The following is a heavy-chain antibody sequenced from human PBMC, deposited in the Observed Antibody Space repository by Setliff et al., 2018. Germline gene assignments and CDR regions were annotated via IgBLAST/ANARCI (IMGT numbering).Heavy chain of an antibody. J-gene: IGHJ1*01. V-gene: IGHV1-69*06. CDR2: IIPIFGTA. Sequence: SVKASCKASGGTFSSYAISWVRQAPGQGLEWMGRIIPIFGTANYAQKFQGRVTITADKSTSTAYMELSSLRSEDTAVYYCARDPWQWLTTFTSAEYFQHWGQGTLVTVSS. D-gene: IGHD6-19*01. CDR3: ARDPWQWLTTFTSAEYFQH. CDR1: GGTFSSYA.